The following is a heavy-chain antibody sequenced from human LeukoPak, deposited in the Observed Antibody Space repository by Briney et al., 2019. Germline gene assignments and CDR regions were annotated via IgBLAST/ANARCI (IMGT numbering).Heavy chain of an antibody. CDR2: INPSGGST. CDR1: GYGLTSYA. D-gene: IGHD3-10*01. J-gene: IGHJ6*03. V-gene: IGHV1-46*01. CDR3: ARDGTMVRGVIIEFYYYYYMDV. Sequence: ASVKVSCKASGYGLTSYALNWVRQAPGQGFEWMGIINPSGGSTSYAQKFQGRVTMTEDTSTDTAYMELSSLRSEDTAVYYCARDGTMVRGVIIEFYYYYYMDVWGKGTTVTVSS.